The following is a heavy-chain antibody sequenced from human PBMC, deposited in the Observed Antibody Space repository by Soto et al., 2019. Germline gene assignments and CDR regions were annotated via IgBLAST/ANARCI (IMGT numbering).Heavy chain of an antibody. CDR3: ARGRWYQLPRRGYWYFDL. D-gene: IGHD2-2*01. J-gene: IGHJ2*01. V-gene: IGHV1-8*01. CDR1: GYTFTSYD. CDR2: MNPNSGNT. Sequence: QVQLVQSGAEVKKPGASVKVSCKASGYTFTSYDINWVRQATGQGLEWMGWMNPNSGNTGYAQKFQGRVIMTRNTSISTAYMELSSLRSEDTAVYYCARGRWYQLPRRGYWYFDLWGRGTLVTVSS.